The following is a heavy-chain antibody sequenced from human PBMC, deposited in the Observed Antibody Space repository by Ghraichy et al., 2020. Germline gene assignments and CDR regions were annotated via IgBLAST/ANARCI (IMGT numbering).Heavy chain of an antibody. CDR3: AKPRWDMLVVVKGDAFDI. CDR1: GFTFSSYA. CDR2: ISGSGGST. V-gene: IGHV3-23*01. D-gene: IGHD3-22*01. J-gene: IGHJ3*02. Sequence: GGSLRLSCAASGFTFSSYAMSWVRQAPGKGLEWVSAISGSGGSTYYADSVKGRFTISRDNSKNTLYLQMNSLRAEDTAVYYCAKPRWDMLVVVKGDAFDIWGQGTMVTVSS.